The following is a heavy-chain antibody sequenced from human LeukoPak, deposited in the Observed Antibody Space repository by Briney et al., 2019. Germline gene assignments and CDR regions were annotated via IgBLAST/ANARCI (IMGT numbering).Heavy chain of an antibody. Sequence: GGSLRLSCAASGFTFSKYWMLWVRQAPGKGLESVSRINTDGTVTTYADSVKGRFTVSRDNSKNTLYLQMDNLRAEDTAVYYCARDGAAAASGTWAWGQGTLVTVSS. D-gene: IGHD6-13*01. CDR1: GFTFSKYW. CDR2: INTDGTVT. CDR3: ARDGAAAASGTWA. V-gene: IGHV3-74*01. J-gene: IGHJ5*02.